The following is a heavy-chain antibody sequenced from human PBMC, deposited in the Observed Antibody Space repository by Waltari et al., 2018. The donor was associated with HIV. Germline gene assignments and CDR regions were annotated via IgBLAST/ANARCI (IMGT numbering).Heavy chain of an antibody. CDR1: GGAFVRHS. CDR2: AIPMFGTA. CDR3: ASARETMGVDFDS. D-gene: IGHD3-3*01. V-gene: IGHV1-69*08. J-gene: IGHJ5*01. Sequence: QVHLVQSGAEVKKPGSSVKVSCNASGGAFVRHSFNWVRQAPGQGLEWMGRAIPMFGTANYARKFQGRVTITADKSTTTAYMELNGLRIDDTAVYYCASARETMGVDFDSWGQGTLVTVS.